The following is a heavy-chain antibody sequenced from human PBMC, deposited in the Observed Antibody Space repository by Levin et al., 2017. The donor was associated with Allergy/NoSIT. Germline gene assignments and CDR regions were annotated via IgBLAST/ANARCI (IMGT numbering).Heavy chain of an antibody. CDR1: GGSVSGYY. V-gene: IGHV4-34*01. Sequence: ESLKISCAVYGGSVSGYYWSWIRQPPGKGLEWIGEINQSGTTNYNPSIKSRVTMSIDTSTDQFSLRLSSVTAADTAVYYCARGQRSEYYDASGFYYVFDHWGQGTLVTVSS. CDR2: INQSGTT. J-gene: IGHJ4*02. CDR3: ARGQRSEYYDASGFYYVFDH. D-gene: IGHD3-22*01.